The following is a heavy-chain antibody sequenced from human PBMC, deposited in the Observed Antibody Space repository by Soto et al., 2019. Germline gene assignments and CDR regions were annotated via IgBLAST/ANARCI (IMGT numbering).Heavy chain of an antibody. Sequence: EVHLVESGGGLVQPGGSLRLSCAASGFTFSSYWMSWVRQAPGKGLEWVANIKQDGSEKYYVDSVKGRFTISRDNAKNSLYLQMHSLRAEATAVYYCGRVPAAAAGKYDAFDIWGKWTMVTVSS. CDR2: IKQDGSEK. CDR3: GRVPAAAAGKYDAFDI. D-gene: IGHD6-13*01. J-gene: IGHJ3*02. CDR1: GFTFSSYW. V-gene: IGHV3-7*01.